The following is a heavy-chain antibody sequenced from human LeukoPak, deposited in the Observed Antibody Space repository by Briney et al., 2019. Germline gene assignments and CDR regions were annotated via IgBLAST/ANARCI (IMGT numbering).Heavy chain of an antibody. CDR3: ASPHYYDSRGP. V-gene: IGHV3-30*04. CDR2: ISHDGRTK. Sequence: PGGSLRLSCVVSGFNFDNFAMHWVRQPLGKGLEWVAVISHDGRTKYYADSMKGRITISRDNSKNTLYLQMNSLRAEDTAVYYCASPHYYDSRGPWGQGTLVTVSS. D-gene: IGHD3-22*01. CDR1: GFNFDNFA. J-gene: IGHJ5*02.